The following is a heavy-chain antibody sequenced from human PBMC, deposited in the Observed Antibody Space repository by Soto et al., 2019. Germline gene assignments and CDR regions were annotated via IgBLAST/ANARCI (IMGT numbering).Heavy chain of an antibody. CDR1: GFTFSSYA. CDR3: ARHLHHLFGYYYGMDV. J-gene: IGHJ6*02. CDR2: ISYDGSNK. D-gene: IGHD3-16*01. Sequence: GSLRLSCAASGFTFSSYAMHWVRQAPGKGLEWVAVISYDGSNKYYADSVKGRFTISRDNSKNTLYLQMNSLTAADTAVYYCARHLHHLFGYYYGMDVWGQGTTVTVSS. V-gene: IGHV3-30-3*01.